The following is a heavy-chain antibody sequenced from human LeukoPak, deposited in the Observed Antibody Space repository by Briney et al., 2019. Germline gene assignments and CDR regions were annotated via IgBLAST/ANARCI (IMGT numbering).Heavy chain of an antibody. J-gene: IGHJ6*03. Sequence: SVKVSCEASGGTFSSYAISWVRQAPGQGLEWMGGIIPIFGTANYAQKFQGRVTITADESTSTAYMELSSLRSEDTAVYYCARDVRVVVPAAIGYYYYYYMDVWGKGTTVTVSS. CDR2: IIPIFGTA. CDR3: ARDVRVVVPAAIGYYYYYYMDV. CDR1: GGTFSSYA. D-gene: IGHD2-2*01. V-gene: IGHV1-69*13.